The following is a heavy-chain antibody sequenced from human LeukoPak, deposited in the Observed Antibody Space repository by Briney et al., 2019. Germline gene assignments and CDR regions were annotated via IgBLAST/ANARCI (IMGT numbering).Heavy chain of an antibody. CDR2: IYPGDSDT. V-gene: IGHV5-51*01. J-gene: IGHJ4*02. D-gene: IGHD1-26*01. CDR1: GYSFTSYW. Sequence: GESLKICCKGSGYSFTSYWIGWGRQLRGEGLEWMWIIYPGDSDTRYSPSFQGQVTISADKSISTAYLQWSSLKASDTAMYYCARARIVGAPSDYWGQGTLVTVSS. CDR3: ARARIVGAPSDY.